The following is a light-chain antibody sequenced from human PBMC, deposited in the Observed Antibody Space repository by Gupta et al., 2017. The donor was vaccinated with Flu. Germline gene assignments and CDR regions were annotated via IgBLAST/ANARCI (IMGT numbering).Light chain of an antibody. Sequence: PSSLAASDGDNVTVTCRASQPISVNLNWYQQRPGKAPKLLISTASTLQSGVPLRFRGAGSGTAFTLTIDDLQPEDLATYYCQQSFDRPRTFGQGTRLEI. CDR3: QQSFDRPRT. J-gene: IGKJ2*01. CDR1: QPISVN. CDR2: TAS. V-gene: IGKV1-39*01.